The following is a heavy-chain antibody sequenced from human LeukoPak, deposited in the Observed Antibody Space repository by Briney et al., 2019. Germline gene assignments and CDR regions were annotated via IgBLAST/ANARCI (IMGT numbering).Heavy chain of an antibody. D-gene: IGHD3-10*01. CDR1: GFTFSSYA. CDR3: AKWSSYHGRPSPFLDY. J-gene: IGHJ4*02. Sequence: GSLRLSCAASGFTFSSYAMSWVRQAPGKGLEWVSGISGSGGSAYYADSVKGRFTISRDNSKNTLHLQMNSLRAEDTAVYYCAKWSSYHGRPSPFLDYWGQGTLVTVSS. V-gene: IGHV3-23*01. CDR2: ISGSGGSA.